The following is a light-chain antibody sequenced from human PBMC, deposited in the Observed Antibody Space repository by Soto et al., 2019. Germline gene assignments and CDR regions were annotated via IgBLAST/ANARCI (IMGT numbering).Light chain of an antibody. CDR3: QQYNNWPPLT. CDR1: QSVSSS. CDR2: DAS. Sequence: DIVLTQSPATLSLSSGDRATLSCRASQSVSSSLAWYQQKPGQAPRLLIYDASTRATGIPARFSGSGSGTEFTLTISSLQSEDFAVYYCQQYNNWPPLTFGGGTKVEIK. V-gene: IGKV3-15*01. J-gene: IGKJ4*01.